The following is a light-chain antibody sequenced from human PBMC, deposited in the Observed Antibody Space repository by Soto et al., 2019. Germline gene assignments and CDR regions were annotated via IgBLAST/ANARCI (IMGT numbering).Light chain of an antibody. Sequence: QPVLTQPASVSGSPGQSITISCTGTSSDVGNYNLVSWYQQVPGKAPKLIIYEVIQRPLGVSNRFSGSKSGNTASLTISGLQAEDEGDYYCCSYAGSTALFGGGTKLTVL. CDR3: CSYAGSTAL. CDR1: SSDVGNYNL. J-gene: IGLJ2*01. CDR2: EVI. V-gene: IGLV2-23*02.